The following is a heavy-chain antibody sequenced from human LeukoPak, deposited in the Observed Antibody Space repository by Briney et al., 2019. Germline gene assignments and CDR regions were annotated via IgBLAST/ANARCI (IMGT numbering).Heavy chain of an antibody. CDR3: ARGRTYYYDSSGPPLPYYFDY. CDR1: GFTVSSNY. J-gene: IGHJ4*02. CDR2: IYSGGST. D-gene: IGHD3-22*01. Sequence: GGSLRLSCAASGFTVSSNYMSWVRHAPGKGLEWVSVIYSGGSTSYADSVKGRFTISRDNSMNTLYLQMNSLRAEDTAVHYCARGRTYYYDSSGPPLPYYFDYWGQGTLVTVSS. V-gene: IGHV3-53*01.